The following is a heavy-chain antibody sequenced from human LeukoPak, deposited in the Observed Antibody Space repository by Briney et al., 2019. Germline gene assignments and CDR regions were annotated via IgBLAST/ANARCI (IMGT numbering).Heavy chain of an antibody. V-gene: IGHV4-34*01. J-gene: IGHJ6*02. D-gene: IGHD3-9*01. CDR3: ARGKELRYFDWLLPGYYYGMDV. Sequence: PSETLSLTCAVYGGSFSGYYWSWIRQPPGKGLEWIGEINHSGSTNYNPSLKSRVTISVDTSKNQFSLKLSSVTAADTAVYYCARGKELRYFDWLLPGYYYGMDVWGQGTTVTVSS. CDR2: INHSGST. CDR1: GGSFSGYY.